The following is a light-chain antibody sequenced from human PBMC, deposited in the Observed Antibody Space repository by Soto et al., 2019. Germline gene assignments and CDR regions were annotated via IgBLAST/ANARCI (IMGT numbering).Light chain of an antibody. V-gene: IGKV3-15*01. CDR3: QQYKSWRT. CDR1: QSIDSK. Sequence: IVMTQSPATLSVSPGERATLSCRAGQSIDSKLAWYQQRPGQAPRLLIYAASTRATGIPARFSGSGSGTEFTLTISGLQSEEFGVYYCQQYKSWRTFGQGTNVEIK. CDR2: AAS. J-gene: IGKJ1*01.